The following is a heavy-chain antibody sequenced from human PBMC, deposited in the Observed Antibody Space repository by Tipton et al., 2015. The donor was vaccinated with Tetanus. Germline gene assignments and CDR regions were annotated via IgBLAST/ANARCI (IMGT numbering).Heavy chain of an antibody. J-gene: IGHJ4*02. Sequence: SLRLSCAASGFTVSSNYMTWVRQAPGKGLEWVSLIYSGGNTYYADSVKGRFTISRDNSKNTLYLQMNSLRAEDAAVYYCNGGSTRAYFDYWGLGTLVXVSS. CDR3: NGGSTRAYFDY. D-gene: IGHD2-2*01. CDR1: GFTVSSNY. CDR2: IYSGGNT. V-gene: IGHV3-53*01.